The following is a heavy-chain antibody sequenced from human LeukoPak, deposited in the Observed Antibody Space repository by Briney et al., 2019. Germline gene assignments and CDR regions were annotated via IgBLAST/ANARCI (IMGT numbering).Heavy chain of an antibody. CDR3: ARYVVVVAAKEYYFDY. CDR1: GYTFTGYY. V-gene: IGHV1-2*02. J-gene: IGHJ4*02. D-gene: IGHD2-15*01. Sequence: ASVKVSCKASGYTFTGYYMHWVRQAPGQGLEWMGWINPNSGGTNYAQKFQGRVTMTRDPSISTAYMELSRLRSDDTAVYYCARYVVVVAAKEYYFDYWGQGTLVTVSS. CDR2: INPNSGGT.